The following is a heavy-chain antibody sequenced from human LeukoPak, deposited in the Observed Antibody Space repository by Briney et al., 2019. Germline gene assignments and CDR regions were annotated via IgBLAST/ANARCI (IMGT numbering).Heavy chain of an antibody. J-gene: IGHJ3*02. D-gene: IGHD3-9*01. CDR1: GFTFSSYE. CDR3: ARELLPTSYYDILTGRAGGAFDI. Sequence: GGSLRLSCAASGFTFSSYEMNWVRQAPGKGLEWVSYISSSGSTIYYADSVKGRFTISRDNSKNTLYLQMNSLRAEDTAVYYCARELLPTSYYDILTGRAGGAFDIWGQGTMVTVSS. CDR2: ISSSGSTI. V-gene: IGHV3-48*03.